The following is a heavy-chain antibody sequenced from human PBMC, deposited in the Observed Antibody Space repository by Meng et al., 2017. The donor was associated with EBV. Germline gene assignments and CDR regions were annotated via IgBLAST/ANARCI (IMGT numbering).Heavy chain of an antibody. CDR3: ASESGRGYTPDY. CDR2: FLPRLGAP. CDR1: GGPFRYYA. D-gene: IGHD3-10*01. J-gene: IGHJ4*02. V-gene: IGHV1-69*01. Sequence: VELGEDAAEVEKPGSSGKVSCKTSGGPFRYYAISWVRQAPGQGLEWLGGFLPRLGAPNYAQKFHGRVKITADESTSTHYMDLSSLRSEDTAIYYCASESGRGYTPDYWGQGTLVTVSS.